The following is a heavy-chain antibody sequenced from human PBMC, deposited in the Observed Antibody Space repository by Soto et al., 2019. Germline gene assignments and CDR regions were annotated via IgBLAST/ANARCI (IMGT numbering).Heavy chain of an antibody. V-gene: IGHV5-51*01. CDR2: IYPGDSDT. D-gene: IGHD3-16*02. J-gene: IGHJ6*02. CDR1: GYSFTSYW. Sequence: GESLKISCKGSGYSFTSYWIGRVRQMPGKGLVWMGIIYPGDSDTRYSPSFQGQVTISADKSISTAYLQWSSLKASDTAMYYCARLKVRLNDYVWGSYPDYYYYYGMDVWGQGTTVTVSS. CDR3: ARLKVRLNDYVWGSYPDYYYYYGMDV.